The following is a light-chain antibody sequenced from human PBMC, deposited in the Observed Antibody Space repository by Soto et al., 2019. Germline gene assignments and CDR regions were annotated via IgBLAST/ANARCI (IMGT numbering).Light chain of an antibody. V-gene: IGKV1-39*01. CDR3: HSRA. CDR1: QSISSY. J-gene: IGKJ5*01. Sequence: DIKTTQSPSTLSASVGDRVTITCRASQSISSYLNWYQQKPGKAPKLLIYAASSLQSGVPSRFSGSGSGTDFTLTIESLQPEDLATYYCHSRAFGQGTRLEIK. CDR2: AAS.